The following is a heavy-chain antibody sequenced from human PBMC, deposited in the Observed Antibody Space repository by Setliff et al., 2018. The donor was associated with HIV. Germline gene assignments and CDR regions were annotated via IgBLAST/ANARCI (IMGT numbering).Heavy chain of an antibody. J-gene: IGHJ4*02. CDR3: ARSIVPVASGYYYFEY. CDR1: GVSISSGSY. CDR2: IYHTGST. Sequence: ASETLSLTCAVSGVSISSGSYWGWIRQPPGNGLEWIGSIYHTGSTYYKPSLKSRVTISVDTSKNQFSLRLSSVAAGDTAVYYCARSIVPVASGYYYFEYWGQGTLVTVSS. D-gene: IGHD3-3*01. V-gene: IGHV4-38-2*01.